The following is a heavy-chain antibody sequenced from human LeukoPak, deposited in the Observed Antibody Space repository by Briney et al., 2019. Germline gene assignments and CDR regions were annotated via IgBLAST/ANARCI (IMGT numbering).Heavy chain of an antibody. Sequence: GGSLRLSCAASGFTFSSYWMSWVRQAPGKGLEWVAFIRYDGSNKYYADSVKGRFTISRDNSKNTLYLQMSSLRAEDTAVYYCAKAGGHCSGGSCYLHYWGQGTLVTVSS. V-gene: IGHV3-30*02. CDR2: IRYDGSNK. CDR1: GFTFSSYW. CDR3: AKAGGHCSGGSCYLHY. D-gene: IGHD2-15*01. J-gene: IGHJ4*02.